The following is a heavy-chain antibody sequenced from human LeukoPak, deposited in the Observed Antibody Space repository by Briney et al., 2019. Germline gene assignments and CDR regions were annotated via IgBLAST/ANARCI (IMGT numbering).Heavy chain of an antibody. D-gene: IGHD4-17*01. CDR1: GSSISSGSYY. V-gene: IGHV4-61*02. J-gene: IGHJ5*02. CDR3: ARGPLTMTRGFDP. Sequence: PSQTLSLTCTVSGSSISSGSYYWSWIRQPAGKGLEWIGRIYTSGSTSYNPSLKTRVTMSVDTSKNQFSLKLSSVTAADTAVYYCARGPLTMTRGFDPWGQGTLVTVSS. CDR2: IYTSGST.